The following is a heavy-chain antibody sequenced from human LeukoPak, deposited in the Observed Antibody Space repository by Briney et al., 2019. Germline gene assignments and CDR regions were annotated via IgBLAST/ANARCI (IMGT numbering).Heavy chain of an antibody. D-gene: IGHD3-3*01. CDR1: GFTFSSYA. Sequence: GGSLRLSCAASGFTFSSYAMYWVRQAPGKGLEWVSSISGSSTYIYYADSVKGRFTISRDNAKNSLYLQMNSLRAEDTAVYYCARVEGENQGTIFGVVPTYYYYYMDVWGKGTTVTVSS. CDR3: ARVEGENQGTIFGVVPTYYYYYMDV. J-gene: IGHJ6*03. CDR2: ISGSSTYI. V-gene: IGHV3-21*01.